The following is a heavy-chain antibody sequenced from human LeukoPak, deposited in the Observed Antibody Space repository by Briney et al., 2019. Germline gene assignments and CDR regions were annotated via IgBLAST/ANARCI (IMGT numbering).Heavy chain of an antibody. J-gene: IGHJ1*01. CDR2: IYDSGIT. Sequence: KSSETLSLTCTVSGDSVTSGYWSWIRQPPGKGLEWIGYIYDSGITDYNPSLKSRLTISVDTSNSQFSLNLSSVTAADTAVYYCAGRGHRYSRDWGQGILVTVSS. D-gene: IGHD2-15*01. V-gene: IGHV4-4*09. CDR1: GDSVTSGY. CDR3: AGRGHRYSRD.